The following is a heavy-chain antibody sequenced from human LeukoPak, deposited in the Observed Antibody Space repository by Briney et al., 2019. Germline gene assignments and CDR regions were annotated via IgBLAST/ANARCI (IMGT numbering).Heavy chain of an antibody. CDR1: GDSISNYY. D-gene: IGHD2-2*02. J-gene: IGHJ4*02. CDR2: IYYSGNT. CDR3: ARCTSTSCYNFDY. V-gene: IGHV4-59*08. Sequence: SETLSLTCNVSGDSISNYYWNWIRQPPGKGLEWIGNIYYSGNTNYNPSLRSRVTISLDTSKNQFSLKLNSVTAADTAVYYCARCTSTSCYNFDYWGQGTLVTVSS.